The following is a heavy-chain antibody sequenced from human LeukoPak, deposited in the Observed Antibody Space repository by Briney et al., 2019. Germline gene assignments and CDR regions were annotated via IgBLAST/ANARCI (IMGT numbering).Heavy chain of an antibody. CDR1: GFTFSNYG. V-gene: IGHV3-30*02. CDR2: IYYDGSNL. J-gene: IGHJ4*02. CDR3: VKGYCSSISCFGDY. Sequence: GGSLRLSCAASGFTFSNYGMHWVRQAPGKGLEWVAVIYYDGSNLYYGDSVKGRFTISRDNSKNTLYLQMSSLRAEDTAVYYCVKGYCSSISCFGDYWGQGTLVTFSS. D-gene: IGHD2-2*01.